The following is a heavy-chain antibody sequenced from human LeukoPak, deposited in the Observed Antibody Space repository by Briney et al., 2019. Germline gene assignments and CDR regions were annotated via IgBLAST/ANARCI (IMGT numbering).Heavy chain of an antibody. D-gene: IGHD6-6*01. V-gene: IGHV3-21*01. J-gene: IGHJ6*04. Sequence: GGSLRLSCAASGFSFSSYSMNWVRQAPGKGLEWASYINEGSTYTYYAKSVKGRFTISRDNAKNSLYLQMNSLRGEDTAVYYCARDDAATARASGMDVWGKGTTVTVSS. CDR2: INEGSTYT. CDR3: ARDDAATARASGMDV. CDR1: GFSFSSYS.